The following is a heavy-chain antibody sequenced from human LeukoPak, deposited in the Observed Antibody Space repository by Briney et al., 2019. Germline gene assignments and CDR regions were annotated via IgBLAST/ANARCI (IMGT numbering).Heavy chain of an antibody. Sequence: ASVKVSCKASGYTFTSYDINWVRQATGQGLEWMGWMNPNSGNTGYAQKFQGRVTITRNTSISTAYMELSSLRSEDTAVYYCAVTGYSSSWYYYMDVWGKGTTVTVSS. V-gene: IGHV1-8*01. CDR3: AVTGYSSSWYYYMDV. CDR2: MNPNSGNT. J-gene: IGHJ6*03. D-gene: IGHD6-13*01. CDR1: GYTFTSYD.